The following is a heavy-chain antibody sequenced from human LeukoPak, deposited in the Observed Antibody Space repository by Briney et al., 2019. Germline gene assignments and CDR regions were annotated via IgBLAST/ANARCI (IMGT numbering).Heavy chain of an antibody. CDR3: ARGPGAVAGTKGFSDY. D-gene: IGHD6-19*01. V-gene: IGHV4-34*01. Sequence: SETLSLTCAVYGGSFSGYYWSWIRQPPGKGREWMGEINHSGSTNYNPSLTTRATISVDTSKNPFSLKLSSVTAADTAVYYCARGPGAVAGTKGFSDYWGKGTLVTVSS. CDR1: GGSFSGYY. CDR2: INHSGST. J-gene: IGHJ4*02.